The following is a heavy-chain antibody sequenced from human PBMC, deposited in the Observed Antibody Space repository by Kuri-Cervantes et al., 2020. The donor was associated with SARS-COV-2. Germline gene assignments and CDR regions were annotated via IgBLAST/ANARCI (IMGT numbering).Heavy chain of an antibody. V-gene: IGHV3-15*01. CDR1: GFTFSNAW. Sequence: GESLKISCAASGFTFSNAWMSWVRQAPGKGLEWVGRIKSKTDGGTTDYAAPVKGRFTISRDDSKNTLYLQMNSLKTEDTAVYYCTSHRLYYYDSSGYYPRPKQYYFDYWGQGILVTVSS. J-gene: IGHJ4*02. D-gene: IGHD3-22*01. CDR2: IKSKTDGGTT. CDR3: TSHRLYYYDSSGYYPRPKQYYFDY.